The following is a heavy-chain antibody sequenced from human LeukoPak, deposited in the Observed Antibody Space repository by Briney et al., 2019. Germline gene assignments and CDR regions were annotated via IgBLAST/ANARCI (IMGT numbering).Heavy chain of an antibody. CDR3: AKDRGFGEYFPFFY. D-gene: IGHD3-10*01. V-gene: IGHV3-23*01. Sequence: GGSLRLSCAASGFTFSTYAMSWVRPPPEKGLEWVSAISGSGGSTYYADSVKGRFTISRDNSKNTLYLQMNSLRAEDTAVYYCAKDRGFGEYFPFFYWGQGTLVTVSS. J-gene: IGHJ4*02. CDR1: GFTFSTYA. CDR2: ISGSGGST.